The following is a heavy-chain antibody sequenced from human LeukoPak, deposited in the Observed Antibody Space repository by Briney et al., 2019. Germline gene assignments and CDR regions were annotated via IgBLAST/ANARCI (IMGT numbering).Heavy chain of an antibody. CDR1: GGSFSGYY. CDR2: INHSGST. Sequence: SETLSLTCAVYGGSFSGYYWSWIRQPPGKGLEWIGEINHSGSTNYNPSLKSRVTISVDTSKNQFSLKLSSVTAADTAVYYCARAGYSGYPSWGQGTLATVSS. D-gene: IGHD5-12*01. CDR3: ARAGYSGYPS. V-gene: IGHV4-34*01. J-gene: IGHJ4*02.